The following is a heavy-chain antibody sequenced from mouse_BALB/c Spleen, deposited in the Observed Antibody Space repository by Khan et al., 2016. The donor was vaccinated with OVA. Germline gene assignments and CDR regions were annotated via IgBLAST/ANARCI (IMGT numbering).Heavy chain of an antibody. CDR2: IWGGGGT. J-gene: IGHJ4*01. Sequence: QVQLKDSGPGLVAPSQSLSITCTVSGFSLSRYNIHWVRQPPGKGLEWLGMIWGGGGTDYNSTLKSRLNISKDNSKSQVFLNMNSMQTDDTAMYYCARAYYGNDGYYAMDYWGQGTSVTVSS. V-gene: IGHV2-6-4*01. CDR3: ARAYYGNDGYYAMDY. CDR1: GFSLSRYN. D-gene: IGHD2-14*01.